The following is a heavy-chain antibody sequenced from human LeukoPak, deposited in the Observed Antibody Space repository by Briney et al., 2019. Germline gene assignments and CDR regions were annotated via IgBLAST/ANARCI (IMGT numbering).Heavy chain of an antibody. V-gene: IGHV1-69*06. J-gene: IGHJ6*02. CDR3: ATAPLIAAAGPSPSYSYYYGMDV. CDR2: IIPIFGTA. CDR1: GGTFSSYA. Sequence: SVKVSCKASGGTFSSYAISWVRQAPGQGLEWMGGIIPIFGTANYAQKFQGRVTMTEDTSTDTAYMELSSLRSEDTAVYYCATAPLIAAAGPSPSYSYYYGMDVWGQGTTVTVSS. D-gene: IGHD6-13*01.